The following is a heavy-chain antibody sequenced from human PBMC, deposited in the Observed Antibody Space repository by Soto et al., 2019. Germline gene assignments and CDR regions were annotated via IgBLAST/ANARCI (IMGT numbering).Heavy chain of an antibody. CDR1: GYTFTSYG. D-gene: IGHD3-22*01. Sequence: QVQLVQSGAEVKKPGASVKVSCKASGYTFTSYGISWVRQAPGQGLEWMGWISAYNGNTNYAQKRQGRGTMTTDTLTXTXFMELRSMRSDDTAVYDCARIGENYYDSSGYTQIDYWGQGTLVTASS. CDR2: ISAYNGNT. CDR3: ARIGENYYDSSGYTQIDY. V-gene: IGHV1-18*01. J-gene: IGHJ4*02.